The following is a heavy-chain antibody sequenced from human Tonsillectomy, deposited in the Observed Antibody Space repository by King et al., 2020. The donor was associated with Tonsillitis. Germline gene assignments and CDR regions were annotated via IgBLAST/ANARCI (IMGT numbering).Heavy chain of an antibody. V-gene: IGHV4-59*01. J-gene: IGHJ4*02. CDR3: ARTSATPYFDY. CDR2: IYYSGST. CDR1: GGSISGYY. D-gene: IGHD3-10*01. Sequence: QLQESGPGLVKPSETLSLTCTVSGGSISGYYWSWIRQPPGKGLEWIGYIYYSGSTNYNPALKSRVTISVATSKNQFSLKLSSVTAADTAVYYCARTSATPYFDYWGQGTLVTVSS.